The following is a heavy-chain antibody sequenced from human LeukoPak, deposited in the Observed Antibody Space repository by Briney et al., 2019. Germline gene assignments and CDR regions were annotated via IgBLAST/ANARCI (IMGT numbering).Heavy chain of an antibody. CDR3: ARVRVGATPNWFDP. J-gene: IGHJ5*02. V-gene: IGHV3-23*01. D-gene: IGHD1-26*01. CDR2: ISISGGST. CDR1: GFTFSSHA. Sequence: PGGSLRLSCAASGFTFSSHAMSWVRQAPGKGLEWVSAISISGGSTYYADSVKGRFTISRDNSKNTLYLQMNSLRAEDTAVYYCARVRVGATPNWFDPWGQGTLVTVSS.